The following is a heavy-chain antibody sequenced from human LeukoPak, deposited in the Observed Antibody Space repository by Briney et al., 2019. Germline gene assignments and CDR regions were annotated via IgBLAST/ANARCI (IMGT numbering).Heavy chain of an antibody. CDR3: ARKFEATGFWAFDY. D-gene: IGHD3-16*01. CDR2: SNSDGSST. CDR1: GFTFSSYW. V-gene: IGHV3-74*01. J-gene: IGHJ4*02. Sequence: GGSLRLSCAASGFTFSSYWMHWVRQAPGKGLVWVSRSNSDGSSTTYADSVKGRFTISRDNRKKTLYLQMNSLRAEDTAVYYCARKFEATGFWAFDYWGQGTLLTVSS.